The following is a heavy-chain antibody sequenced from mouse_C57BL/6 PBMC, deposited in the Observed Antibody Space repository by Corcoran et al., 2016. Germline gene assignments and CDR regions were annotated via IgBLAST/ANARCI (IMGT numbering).Heavy chain of an antibody. J-gene: IGHJ4*01. D-gene: IGHD2-1*01. Sequence: QIQLVQSGPELKKPGETVKISCKASGYTFTTYGMSWVKQAPGKGLKWMGWINTYSGVPTYADDFKGRSAFSLETSASTAYLQINNLKNEDTATYFCARCGNYVDYAMDYWGQGTSVTVSS. CDR1: GYTFTTYG. CDR2: INTYSGVP. V-gene: IGHV9-3*01. CDR3: ARCGNYVDYAMDY.